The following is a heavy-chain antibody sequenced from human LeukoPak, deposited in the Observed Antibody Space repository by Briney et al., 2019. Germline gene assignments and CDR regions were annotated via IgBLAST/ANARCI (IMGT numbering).Heavy chain of an antibody. CDR1: GGFFSGYY. CDR2: ITQRAST. Sequence: AETMSLPCAVYGGFFSGYYWSWLRQPPGNWRGWIGEITQRASTQSNATLKTRVTISVDTPNNHLSLKLSSPPAADTAVYYCATHPAANWFDPWGEGALVTVSS. CDR3: ATHPAANWFDP. V-gene: IGHV4-34*01. J-gene: IGHJ5*02. D-gene: IGHD2-15*01.